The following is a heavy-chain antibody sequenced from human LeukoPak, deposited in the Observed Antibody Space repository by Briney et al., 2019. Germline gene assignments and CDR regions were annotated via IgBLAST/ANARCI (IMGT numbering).Heavy chain of an antibody. V-gene: IGHV3-23*01. CDR2: ISGSGDST. CDR3: ANSGYTTGIDYYYYGMDV. D-gene: IGHD6-19*01. CDR1: GLTFSSYA. Sequence: GGSLRLSCTASGLTFSSYAMSWVRQAPGEGLECGSAISGSGDSTYYADSVKGRFTISRDNSKNTLYLQINSLRAEDTAVYYCANSGYTTGIDYYYYGMDVWGQGTTVTVSS. J-gene: IGHJ6*02.